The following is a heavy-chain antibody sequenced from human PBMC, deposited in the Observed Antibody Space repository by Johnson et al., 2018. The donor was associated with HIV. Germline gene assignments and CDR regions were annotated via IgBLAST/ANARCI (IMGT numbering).Heavy chain of an antibody. CDR3: ARSQVAATSEGAFDI. CDR1: GFTFSSYA. V-gene: IGHV3-30*14. CDR2: ISYDGNNK. Sequence: QVQLVESGGGVVQPGRSLRLSCAASGFTFSSYAIHWVRQAPGKGLEWVAVISYDGNNKYYADSEKGRFTISRDNSKNTLYLQMNSLRAEDTAVYYCARSQVAATSEGAFDIWGQGTMVTVSS. J-gene: IGHJ3*02. D-gene: IGHD2-15*01.